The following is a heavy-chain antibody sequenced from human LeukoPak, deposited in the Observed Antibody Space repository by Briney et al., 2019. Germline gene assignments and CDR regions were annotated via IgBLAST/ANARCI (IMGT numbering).Heavy chain of an antibody. CDR3: ARVSGGDYPLGMDV. CDR2: IYSGGST. D-gene: IGHD4-17*01. J-gene: IGHJ6*02. CDR1: GFTVSSNY. Sequence: PGGSLRLSCAASGFTVSSNYMSWVRQAPGKGLEWVSVIYSGGSTYYADSVKGRFTISRDNSKNTLYLQMNSLRAEDTAVYYCARVSGGDYPLGMDVWGQGTTVTVSS. V-gene: IGHV3-66*01.